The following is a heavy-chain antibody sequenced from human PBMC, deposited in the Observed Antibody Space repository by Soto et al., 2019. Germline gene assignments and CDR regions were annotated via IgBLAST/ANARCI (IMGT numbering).Heavy chain of an antibody. CDR3: AGAKLEPVVRYFDWSPSGDALAI. CDR2: IYPGDSDT. V-gene: IGHV5-51*01. D-gene: IGHD3-9*01. J-gene: IGHJ3*02. CDR1: GYSFTSYW. Sequence: HGESLKISCKGSGYSFTSYWIGWVRQMPGKGLECMGIIYPGDSDTRYSPSFQGQVTISADKSISTAYLQWSSLKASDTAMYYCAGAKLEPVVRYFDWSPSGDALAIWGQGTMVTVSS.